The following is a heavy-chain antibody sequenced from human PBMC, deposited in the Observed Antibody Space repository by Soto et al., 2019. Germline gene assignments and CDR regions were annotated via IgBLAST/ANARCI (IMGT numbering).Heavy chain of an antibody. V-gene: IGHV4-31*03. CDR1: GDSISSSSYY. J-gene: IGHJ6*02. D-gene: IGHD6-13*01. Sequence: LSLTCTVSGDSISSSSYYWSWIRQHPGKGLEWIRYIHYSGNTRYNPSLKSRLTISVDTSKNQFSLMLSSLTAADTAVYFCARARVPYSSTWYRYDYYGMDIWGQGTTVTVSS. CDR3: ARARVPYSSTWYRYDYYGMDI. CDR2: IHYSGNT.